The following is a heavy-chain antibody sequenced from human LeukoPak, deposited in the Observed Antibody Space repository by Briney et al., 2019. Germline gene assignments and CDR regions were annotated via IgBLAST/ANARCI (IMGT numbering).Heavy chain of an antibody. CDR1: GGSISSYY. CDR3: ATNRLGYTYGPFDC. Sequence: SETLSLTCTATGGSISSYYWSWIRQPPGKGLEWIGYVYYSGGTNYNPSLNSRVTMSVDTSKNQFSLKVSSVTAADTAVYYCATNRLGYTYGPFDCWGQGTLVTVSS. D-gene: IGHD5-18*01. V-gene: IGHV4-59*08. CDR2: VYYSGGT. J-gene: IGHJ4*02.